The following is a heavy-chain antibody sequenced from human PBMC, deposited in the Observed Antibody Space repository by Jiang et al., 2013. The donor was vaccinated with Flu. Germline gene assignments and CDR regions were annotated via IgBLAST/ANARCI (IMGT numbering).Heavy chain of an antibody. CDR1: GGSISSSSYY. J-gene: IGHJ3*02. CDR2: IYYSGST. D-gene: IGHD6-13*01. CDR3: ARPYSSSFDAFDI. Sequence: GLVKPSETLSLTCTVSGGSISSSSYYWGWIRQPPGKGLEWIGSIYYSGSTYYNPSLKSRVTISVDTSKNQFSLKLSSVTAADTAVYYCARPYSSSFDAFDIWGQGTMVTVSS. V-gene: IGHV4-39*01.